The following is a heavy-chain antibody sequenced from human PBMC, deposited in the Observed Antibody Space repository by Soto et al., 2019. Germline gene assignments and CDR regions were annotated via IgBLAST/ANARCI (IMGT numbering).Heavy chain of an antibody. V-gene: IGHV1-69*01. CDR3: GGGRITMVRGVIITGYYGMDV. D-gene: IGHD3-10*01. J-gene: IGHJ6*02. CDR2: IIPIFGTA. Sequence: QVQLVQSGAEVKKPGSSVKVSCKASGGTFSSYAISWVRQAPGQGLEWMGGIIPIFGTANYAQKFQGRVTSTADESTSTAYMELSSLRSEDTAVYYCGGGRITMVRGVIITGYYGMDVWGQGTTVTVSS. CDR1: GGTFSSYA.